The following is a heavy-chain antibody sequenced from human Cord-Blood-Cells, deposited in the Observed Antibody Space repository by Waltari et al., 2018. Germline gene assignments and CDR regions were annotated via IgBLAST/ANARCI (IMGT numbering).Heavy chain of an antibody. J-gene: IGHJ5*02. D-gene: IGHD3-9*01. Sequence: EVQLVESGGGLVQPGGSMRLSCAASGLPFSSYAMSWVRQAPAKGLAGVSAIRGSGGSTYYADPVKGRFTTSRDNSKNTLYLQMNSLRAEDTAVYYCAKDPDYDILTGYYWFDPWGQGTLVTVSS. CDR2: IRGSGGST. CDR1: GLPFSSYA. V-gene: IGHV3-23*04. CDR3: AKDPDYDILTGYYWFDP.